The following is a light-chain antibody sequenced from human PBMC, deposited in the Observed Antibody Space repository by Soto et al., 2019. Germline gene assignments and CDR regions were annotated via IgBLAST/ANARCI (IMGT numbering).Light chain of an antibody. Sequence: IVLTQSQATLSLSPGERATLSCRASQSVSRHLAWYQQKPGQAPRLLIYGASNRATGIPARFSGSGSGTDFTLTISSLEPEDFAVYYCQQRSDRPSITFGQGTRLEIK. CDR2: GAS. CDR3: QQRSDRPSIT. J-gene: IGKJ5*01. V-gene: IGKV3-11*01. CDR1: QSVSRH.